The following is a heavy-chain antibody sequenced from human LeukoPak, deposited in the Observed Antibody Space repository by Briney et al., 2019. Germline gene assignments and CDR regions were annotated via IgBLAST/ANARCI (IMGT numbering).Heavy chain of an antibody. CDR2: IGIDSGNT. CDR3: ARDYKYAFDN. Sequence: PGGSLRLSCAASGFTFSDYSMNWVRQAPGKVLERISYIGIDSGNTNYADSVKGLFTISVDKAKNSLYLPMNSLRVEDTAVYYCARDYKYAFDNWGQGTLVTVSS. J-gene: IGHJ4*02. CDR1: GFTFSDYS. V-gene: IGHV3-48*01. D-gene: IGHD5-24*01.